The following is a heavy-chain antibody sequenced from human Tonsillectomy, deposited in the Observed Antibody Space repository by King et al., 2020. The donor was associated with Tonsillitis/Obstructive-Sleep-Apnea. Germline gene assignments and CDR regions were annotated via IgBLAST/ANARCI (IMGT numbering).Heavy chain of an antibody. D-gene: IGHD3-9*01. CDR3: ARGDGWLLEYYYMDV. CDR2: ISYDGNNK. Sequence: VQLVESGGGVVQPGMSLRLSCAASGFTFSSFSMHWVRQAPGKGLEWVAAISYDGNNKYYADSVKGRFTISRDNSKNTLYLQMNSLRAEDTAVYYCARGDGWLLEYYYMDVWGKGTTVTVSS. CDR1: GFTFSSFS. J-gene: IGHJ6*03. V-gene: IGHV3-30*04.